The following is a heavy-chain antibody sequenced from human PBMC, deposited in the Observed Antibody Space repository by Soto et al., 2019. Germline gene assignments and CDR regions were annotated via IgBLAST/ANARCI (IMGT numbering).Heavy chain of an antibody. CDR1: RYTFTNYS. D-gene: IGHD3-9*01. V-gene: IGHV1-8*01. Sequence: ASVKVSCKACRYTFTNYSSNWLRHATGKELKRMGLMNPNSGNTGSAQKFQGRVTMTRDTSINTAYMELSSLRSDDTAVYYCLRLPDNDDVLTGRSGYNDYWGQGTLVTVSS. CDR2: MNPNSGNT. J-gene: IGHJ4*02. CDR3: LRLPDNDDVLTGRSGYNDY.